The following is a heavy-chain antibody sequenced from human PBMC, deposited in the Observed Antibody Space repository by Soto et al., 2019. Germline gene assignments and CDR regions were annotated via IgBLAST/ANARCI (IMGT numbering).Heavy chain of an antibody. D-gene: IGHD6-13*01. J-gene: IGHJ4*02. Sequence: EVQLVESGGGLVKPGGSLRLSCAASGFSFNSYYMNWVRLAPGKGLEWVSSITGSSNSIYYADSVKGRFTISRDNAANSVCLQMDSLRAEDTAVYYCARAYSRRNEYFFDFWGQGTLVTVSS. CDR2: ITGSSNSI. CDR1: GFSFNSYY. CDR3: ARAYSRRNEYFFDF. V-gene: IGHV3-21*02.